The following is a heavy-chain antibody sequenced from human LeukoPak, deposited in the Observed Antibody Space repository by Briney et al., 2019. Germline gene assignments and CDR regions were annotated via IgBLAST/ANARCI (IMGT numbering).Heavy chain of an antibody. D-gene: IGHD1-14*01. CDR3: ARRPGN. CDR2: ISGGGGST. V-gene: IGHV3-23*01. J-gene: IGHJ4*02. Sequence: GGSLRLSCAASGFTFSSYAMSWVRQAPGKGLEWVSSISGGGGSTYHADSVKGRFTISRDSSKNTLFLQMNDLTVEDTARYYCARRPGNWGQGILVTVSS. CDR1: GFTFSSYA.